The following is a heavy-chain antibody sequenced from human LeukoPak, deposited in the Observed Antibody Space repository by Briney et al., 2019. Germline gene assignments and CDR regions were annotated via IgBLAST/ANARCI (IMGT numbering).Heavy chain of an antibody. D-gene: IGHD1-26*01. CDR3: AKTSETLVGAGPDY. Sequence: GGSLRLSCGASGFTFNNYAMSWVRQAPGKGLELVSSITGSGGSRYYADSVKGRFTISRDNYKNTLYLQLNSLRAEDTAMYYCAKTSETLVGAGPDYWGQGTLVTVSS. CDR2: ITGSGGSR. J-gene: IGHJ4*02. V-gene: IGHV3-23*01. CDR1: GFTFNNYA.